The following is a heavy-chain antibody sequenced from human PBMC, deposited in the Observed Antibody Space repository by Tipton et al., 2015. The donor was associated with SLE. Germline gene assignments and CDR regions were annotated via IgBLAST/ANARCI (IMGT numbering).Heavy chain of an antibody. D-gene: IGHD3-10*01. Sequence: QSGAEVKKPGASVKVSCKASGYTFTSYYMHWVRQAAGQGLVWMGIINPSGGSTSYAQKFQGRVTMTRDTSTSTVYMELSSLRSEDTAVYYCARDLTMVQGDDAFDIWGQGTMVTVSS. V-gene: IGHV1-46*01. J-gene: IGHJ3*02. CDR1: GYTFTSYY. CDR3: ARDLTMVQGDDAFDI. CDR2: INPSGGST.